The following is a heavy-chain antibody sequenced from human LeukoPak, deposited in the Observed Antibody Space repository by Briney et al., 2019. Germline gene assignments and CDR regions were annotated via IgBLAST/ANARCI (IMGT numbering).Heavy chain of an antibody. J-gene: IGHJ5*02. Sequence: ASVKLSCKASGYSFSGFSVHWVRQAPGQGLEWMGWINPYSGDTSYAQNLQGRVTLTRDTSISTAYMELTRLTSDDTAVYYCARDHDVSSAYSLAPWGQGTLVTVSS. CDR3: ARDHDVSSAYSLAP. CDR1: GYSFSGFS. CDR2: INPYSGDT. D-gene: IGHD3-3*01. V-gene: IGHV1-2*02.